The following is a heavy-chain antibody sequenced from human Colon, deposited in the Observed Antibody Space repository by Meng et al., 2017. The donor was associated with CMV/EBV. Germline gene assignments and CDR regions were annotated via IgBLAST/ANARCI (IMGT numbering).Heavy chain of an antibody. V-gene: IGHV3-33*06. Sequence: GESLKISCAASGFTFSSYGMHWVHQAPGKGLEWVAVIWYDGSNKYYADSVKGRFTISRDNSKNTLYLQMNSLRAEDTALYYCAKDLAYYHGSGELSWNYFYYGMDVWGQGTTVTVSS. J-gene: IGHJ6*02. CDR3: AKDLAYYHGSGELSWNYFYYGMDV. D-gene: IGHD3-10*01. CDR2: IWYDGSNK. CDR1: GFTFSSYG.